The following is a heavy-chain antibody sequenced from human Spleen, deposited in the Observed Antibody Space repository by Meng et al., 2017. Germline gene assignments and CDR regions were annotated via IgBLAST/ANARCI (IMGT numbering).Heavy chain of an antibody. CDR1: GYTFTDYS. CDR3: SRESHYCGGGSCSVHYYYYAFDV. V-gene: IGHV1-2*02. CDR2: INPNSGDT. J-gene: IGHJ6*02. D-gene: IGHD2-15*01. Sequence: ASVKVSCNASGYTFTDYSMHWVRQAPGQGLEWMGWINPNSGDTNYAQKFQGRVTMTRDTSISTASMELSRLKSDDTAVYYFSRESHYCGGGSCSVHYYYYAFDVWGQGTTVTVSS.